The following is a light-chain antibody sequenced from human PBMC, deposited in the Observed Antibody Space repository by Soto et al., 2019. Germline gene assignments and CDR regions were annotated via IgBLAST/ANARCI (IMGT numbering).Light chain of an antibody. J-gene: IGKJ1*01. V-gene: IGKV3D-15*01. CDR3: QQYNNWPPT. Sequence: EIVMTQSPATLSVSPGERATLSCRASQSVSGNLAWSQQKPGQAPRLLIYGASTRATGIPARFSGSGSGTEFTLTISSLQSEDLGVYYCQQYNNWPPTFGKGNKVEIK. CDR2: GAS. CDR1: QSVSGN.